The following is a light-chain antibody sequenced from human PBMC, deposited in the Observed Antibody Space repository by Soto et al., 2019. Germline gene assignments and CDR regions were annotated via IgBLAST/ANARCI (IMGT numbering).Light chain of an antibody. CDR3: QHRSEWPVS. Sequence: EVVITQSPTTLSVSPGERVTLYCRARQSVGSNLAWYQQKPGQAPRLLIYGASTRATGIPARFSGSGSETEFTLTISSLQSEDFAVYYCQHRSEWPVSFGQGTRLEIK. V-gene: IGKV3-15*01. CDR2: GAS. CDR1: QSVGSN. J-gene: IGKJ5*01.